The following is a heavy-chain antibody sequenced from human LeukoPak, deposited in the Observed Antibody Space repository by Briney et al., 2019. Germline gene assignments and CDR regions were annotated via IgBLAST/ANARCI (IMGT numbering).Heavy chain of an antibody. V-gene: IGHV1-69*05. CDR3: ARDQAAAGNSFDY. D-gene: IGHD6-13*01. J-gene: IGHJ4*02. Sequence: SVKVSCKASGGTFSSYAISWVRQAPGQGLEWMGGIIPIFGTANYAQKLQGRVTMTTDTSTSTAYMELRSLRSDDTAVYYCARDQAAAGNSFDYWGQGTLVTVSS. CDR1: GGTFSSYA. CDR2: IIPIFGTA.